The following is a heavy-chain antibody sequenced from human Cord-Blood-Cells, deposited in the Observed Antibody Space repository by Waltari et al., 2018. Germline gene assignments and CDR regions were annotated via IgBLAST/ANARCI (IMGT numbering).Heavy chain of an antibody. CDR1: GGSISSYY. CDR3: ARVRNGDWGWYIDL. D-gene: IGHD7-27*01. Sequence: QVQLQESGPGLVKPSETLTLTCTVSGGSISSYYWSWIRQPPGKGLEWIGYIYYSGSTNYNPSLKSRVTISVDTSKNQFSLKLSSVTAADTAVYYCARVRNGDWGWYIDLWGRGTLVTVSS. CDR2: IYYSGST. V-gene: IGHV4-59*01. J-gene: IGHJ2*01.